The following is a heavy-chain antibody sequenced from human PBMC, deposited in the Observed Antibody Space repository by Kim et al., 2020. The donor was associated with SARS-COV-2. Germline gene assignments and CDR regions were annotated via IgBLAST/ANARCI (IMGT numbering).Heavy chain of an antibody. V-gene: IGHV4-39*07. Sequence: TPSLKGRVTISVDTSKNQFSLKLSSVTAADTAVYYWATRWGGSYKLYFDYWGQGTLVTVSS. J-gene: IGHJ4*02. D-gene: IGHD1-26*01. CDR3: ATRWGGSYKLYFDY.